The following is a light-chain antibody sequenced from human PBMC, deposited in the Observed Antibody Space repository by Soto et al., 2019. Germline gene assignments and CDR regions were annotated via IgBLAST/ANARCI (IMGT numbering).Light chain of an antibody. Sequence: GDRVTITCRASQSISSWLAWYQQKPGKAPKLLIYDASSLESGVPARFSGSGSGTEFTLSISSLQSEDFAVYYCQQYYNWPRTFGQGTKVDIK. J-gene: IGKJ1*01. CDR1: QSISSW. V-gene: IGKV1-5*01. CDR2: DAS. CDR3: QQYYNWPRT.